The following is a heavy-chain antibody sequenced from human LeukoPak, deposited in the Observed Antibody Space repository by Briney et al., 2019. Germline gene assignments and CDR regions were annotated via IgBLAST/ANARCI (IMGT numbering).Heavy chain of an antibody. CDR3: AREMPAAAGSDAFDI. CDR1: GYTFTTYG. V-gene: IGHV1-18*01. CDR2: ISPYNDNT. D-gene: IGHD6-13*01. J-gene: IGHJ3*02. Sequence: ASVKVSCKASGYTFTTYGIVWLRQAPGEGIQWMGWISPYNDNTKYAQKLQGRVTMTADTSTSTAYMDLRSLRSDDTAMYYCAREMPAAAGSDAFDIWGQGTMVTVSS.